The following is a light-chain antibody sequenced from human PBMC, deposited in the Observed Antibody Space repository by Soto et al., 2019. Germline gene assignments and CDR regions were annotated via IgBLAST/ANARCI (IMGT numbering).Light chain of an antibody. V-gene: IGLV2-14*01. J-gene: IGLJ1*01. CDR1: TSDVGAYNY. Sequence: QSALTRPASVSGTPGQSITISCTGSTSDVGAYNYVSWYKHHPGQAPQLMIYEVSNRPSGVSNRFSGSKSGNTASLTISGLQADDEGDYYCSSKTSSSSPFVFGTGTKVTVL. CDR3: SSKTSSSSPFV. CDR2: EVS.